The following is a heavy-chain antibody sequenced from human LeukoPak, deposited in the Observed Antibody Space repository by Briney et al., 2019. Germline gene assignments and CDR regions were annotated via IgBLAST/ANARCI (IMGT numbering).Heavy chain of an antibody. CDR1: GYTHLHYH. J-gene: IGHJ4*02. CDR2: INPTTHGR. Sequence: GASLKVSCKAAGYTHLHYHIYSLRQTPGRALAWMGWINPTTHGRGYAQKYQGRDSNTSDTSISTDYMELGSQRSEETAVYFCARTTSLAASGYDYWGQGTLVTVSS. V-gene: IGHV1-8*03. CDR3: ARTTSLAASGYDY. D-gene: IGHD6-25*01.